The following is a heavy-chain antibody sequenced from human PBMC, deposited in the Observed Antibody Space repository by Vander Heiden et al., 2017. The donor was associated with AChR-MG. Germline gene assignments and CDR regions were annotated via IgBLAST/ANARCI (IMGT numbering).Heavy chain of an antibody. CDR3: ARGKSFISPLCDY. J-gene: IGHJ4*02. Sequence: EVQLVDSGGGFVQPGGSLRLSCAASGFTFSNYWMNWVRQAPGKGLEWVANIRFDAKETHYLDSVRGRFTISRDNTRNLLYLQMDSLRAEDTALYYCARGKSFISPLCDYWGQGTLVTVSS. CDR1: GFTFSNYW. CDR2: IRFDAKET. V-gene: IGHV3-7*01.